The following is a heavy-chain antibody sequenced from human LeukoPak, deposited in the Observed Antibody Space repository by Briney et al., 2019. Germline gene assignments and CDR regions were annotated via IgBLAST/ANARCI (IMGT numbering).Heavy chain of an antibody. D-gene: IGHD2-8*01. Sequence: SGTLSLTCAVSGDSISDKYWWRWVRQFPDKGLEWIGEVYRSGGTSYNPSLKSRVTVSIDYSKNQFSLNLRSVTAADTAVYYCGRHANGDSSAAFDPWGQGTMVFVSS. CDR3: GRHANGDSSAAFDP. CDR1: GDSISDKYW. CDR2: VYRSGGT. V-gene: IGHV4-4*02. J-gene: IGHJ3*01.